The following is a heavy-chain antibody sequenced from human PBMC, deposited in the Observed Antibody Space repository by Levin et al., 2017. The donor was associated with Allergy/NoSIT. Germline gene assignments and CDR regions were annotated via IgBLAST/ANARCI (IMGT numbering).Heavy chain of an antibody. Sequence: RGESLKISCKASGYTFTSYGISWVRQAPGQGLEWMGWISAYNGNTNYAQKLQGRVTMTTDTSTSTAYMELRSLRSDDTAVYYCARVTNRLDPSYSSREAYWGQGTLVTVSS. CDR1: GYTFTSYG. V-gene: IGHV1-18*01. D-gene: IGHD6-13*01. CDR3: ARVTNRLDPSYSSREAY. CDR2: ISAYNGNT. J-gene: IGHJ4*02.